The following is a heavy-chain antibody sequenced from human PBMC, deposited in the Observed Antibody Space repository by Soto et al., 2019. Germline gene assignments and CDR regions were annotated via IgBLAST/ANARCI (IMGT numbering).Heavy chain of an antibody. Sequence: ASVKVSCKASGYTFTGYYMHWVRQAPGQGLEWMGWINPNSGGTNYAQKFQGWVTMTRDTSISTAYMELSRLRSDDTAVYYCARGVVGAISPGNYFDYWGQGTLVTVSS. CDR1: GYTFTGYY. J-gene: IGHJ4*02. V-gene: IGHV1-2*04. CDR3: ARGVVGAISPGNYFDY. D-gene: IGHD1-26*01. CDR2: INPNSGGT.